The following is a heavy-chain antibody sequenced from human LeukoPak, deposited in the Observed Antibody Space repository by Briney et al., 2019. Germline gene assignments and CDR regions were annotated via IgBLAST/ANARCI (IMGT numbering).Heavy chain of an antibody. J-gene: IGHJ6*02. V-gene: IGHV3-7*01. CDR3: ARSRQGYYYYGMDV. CDR2: IKQDGSEK. CDR1: GFTFSRYT. Sequence: QSGGSLRLSCGASGFTFSRYTMNWVRQAPGKGLEWVANIKQDGSEKYYVDSVKGRFTISRDNAKNSLCLQMNSLRAEDTAVYYCARSRQGYYYYGMDVWGQGTTVTVSS.